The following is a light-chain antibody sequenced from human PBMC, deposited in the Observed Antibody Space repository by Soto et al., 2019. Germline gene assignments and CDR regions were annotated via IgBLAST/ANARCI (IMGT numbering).Light chain of an antibody. V-gene: IGKV1-9*01. J-gene: IGKJ1*01. Sequence: DIQLTQSPSFLSASVGDRVTITCRASQDINSYLTWYQQKPGQAPKFLIYDASALPRGVPSRFSGSGSGTKFTLTIASLQPDDFATYYCQQCETFSGTFGPGTKVDIK. CDR2: DAS. CDR1: QDINSY. CDR3: QQCETFSGT.